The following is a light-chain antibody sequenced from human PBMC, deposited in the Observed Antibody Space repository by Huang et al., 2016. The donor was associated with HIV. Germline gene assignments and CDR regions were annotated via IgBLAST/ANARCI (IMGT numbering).Light chain of an antibody. CDR1: QSVSSY. CDR2: DAS. J-gene: IGKJ4*01. V-gene: IGKV3-11*01. Sequence: EIVLTQSPATLSLSPGERATRSCRASQSVSSYLAWYQQKPGQAPRLLIYDASNRATGIPARFSGSGSGTDFTLTISSLEREDFAVYYCQHRSNWPLTFGGGTKVEIK. CDR3: QHRSNWPLT.